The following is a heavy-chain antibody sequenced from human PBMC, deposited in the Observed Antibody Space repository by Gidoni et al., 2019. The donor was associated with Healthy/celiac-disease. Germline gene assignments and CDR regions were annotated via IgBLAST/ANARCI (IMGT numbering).Heavy chain of an antibody. CDR1: GYTFTGSY. J-gene: IGHJ5*02. Sequence: QVQLVQSGAEVKKPGASVKVSCKASGYTFTGSYMHWVRQAPGQGLEWMGWINPNSGGTNYAQKFQGRVTMTRDTSISTAYMELSRLRSDDTAVYYCARLDSITIFGVVIIPVEGRFDPWGQGTLVTVSS. V-gene: IGHV1-2*02. D-gene: IGHD3-3*01. CDR3: ARLDSITIFGVVIIPVEGRFDP. CDR2: INPNSGGT.